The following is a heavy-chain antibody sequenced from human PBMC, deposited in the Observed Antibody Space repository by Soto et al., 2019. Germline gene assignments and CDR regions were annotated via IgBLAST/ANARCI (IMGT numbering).Heavy chain of an antibody. CDR2: IRSNGGST. J-gene: IGHJ5*01. CDR3: VKRADYCRSWLDWFDP. CDR1: GFTYSSYA. D-gene: IGHD6-13*01. Sequence: HPGGSLRISCSASGFTYSSYAMHWVRQAPRKGLEYVSSIRSNGGSTYYADSVKGRFTISRDNSKNTLYLQVSSLRAGDTAVYYCVKRADYCRSWLDWFDPWSQGNLVTVSS. V-gene: IGHV3-64D*06.